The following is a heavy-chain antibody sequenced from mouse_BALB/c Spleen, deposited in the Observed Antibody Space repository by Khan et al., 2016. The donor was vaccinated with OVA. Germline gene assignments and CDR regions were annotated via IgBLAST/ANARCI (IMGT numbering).Heavy chain of an antibody. CDR3: VRGYYYGEMDG. D-gene: IGHD1-1*01. J-gene: IGHJ4*01. Sequence: EVELVESGGGLVKPGGSLKLSCAASGFTFNKYAMSWVRQTPEKRLEWVASISSANNIHYPDSVKGQFTISRDNARSILYLEMSSLRSEDTAMYYCVRGYYYGEMDGWGQGTSVTVSS. V-gene: IGHV5-6-5*01. CDR2: ISSANNI. CDR1: GFTFNKYA.